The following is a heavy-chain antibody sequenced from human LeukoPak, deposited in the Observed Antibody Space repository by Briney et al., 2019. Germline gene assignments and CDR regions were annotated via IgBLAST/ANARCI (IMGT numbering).Heavy chain of an antibody. D-gene: IGHD3-10*01. V-gene: IGHV3-48*03. CDR1: GFTFSSYE. J-gene: IGHJ4*02. CDR2: ISSSGSTI. Sequence: GGSLRLSCAASGFTFSSYEMNWVRQAPGKGLEWVSYISSSGSTIYYADSVKGRFTISRDNAKNSLFLQMTSLRAEATAVYYCASFMVPGVFDYWGQGTLVTVSS. CDR3: ASFMVPGVFDY.